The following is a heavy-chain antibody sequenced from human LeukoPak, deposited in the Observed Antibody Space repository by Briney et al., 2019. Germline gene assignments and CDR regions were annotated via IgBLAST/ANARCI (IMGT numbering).Heavy chain of an antibody. CDR2: IYHSGST. J-gene: IGHJ4*02. CDR3: ARGGGYASPIGY. Sequence: SETLSLTCTLSGGSLSTYYWSWIRQPPGKGLEWLGYIYHSGSTNYNPSLKSRVTISVDTSKTQFSLKLSSVTAADTDVYYCARGGGYASPIGYWGQGALVTVSS. D-gene: IGHD5-12*01. CDR1: GGSLSTYY. V-gene: IGHV4-59*01.